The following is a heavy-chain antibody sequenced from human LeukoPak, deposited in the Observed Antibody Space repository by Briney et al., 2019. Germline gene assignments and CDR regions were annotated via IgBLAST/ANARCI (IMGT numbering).Heavy chain of an antibody. J-gene: IGHJ4*02. Sequence: PGGSLRLSCAASGFTFSSYAMSWVRQAPGKGLEWVANIKQDGSEKYYVDSVKGRFTISRDNAKNSLYLQMNSLRAEDTAVYYCARDPPPLYGSGSYFTLDYWGQGTLVTVSS. V-gene: IGHV3-7*01. CDR2: IKQDGSEK. CDR1: GFTFSSYA. CDR3: ARDPPPLYGSGSYFTLDY. D-gene: IGHD3-10*01.